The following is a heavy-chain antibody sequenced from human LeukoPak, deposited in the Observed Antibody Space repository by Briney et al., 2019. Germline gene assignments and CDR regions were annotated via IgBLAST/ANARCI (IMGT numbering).Heavy chain of an antibody. D-gene: IGHD4-11*01. CDR2: INHSGST. V-gene: IGHV4-38-2*01. J-gene: IGHJ4*02. CDR1: GYSISSGYY. Sequence: ASETLSLTCAVSGYSISSGYYWGWIRQPPGKGLEWIGEINHSGSTNYNPSLKSRVTISVDTSKNQFSLKLSSVTAADTAVYYCARGGSNFDYWGQGTLVTVSS. CDR3: ARGGSNFDY.